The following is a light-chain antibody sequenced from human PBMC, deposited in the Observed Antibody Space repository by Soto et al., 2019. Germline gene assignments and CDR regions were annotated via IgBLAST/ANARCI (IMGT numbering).Light chain of an antibody. CDR2: DTS. CDR3: QQYGSSPRT. CDR1: QNVGSF. V-gene: IGKV3-20*01. J-gene: IGKJ1*01. Sequence: IVLKQAPGTLSLSPGERATLSCRAGQNVGSFLAWYQQKPGQAPRLLIYDTSNRATGIPDRFSGSGSGTDFSLTISSLEPGDLAVYYCQQYGSSPRTFGQGTKVDIK.